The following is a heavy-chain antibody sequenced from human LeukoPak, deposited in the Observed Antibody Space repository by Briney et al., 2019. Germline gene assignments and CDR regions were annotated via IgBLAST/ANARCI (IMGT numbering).Heavy chain of an antibody. CDR1: GGSISSYF. V-gene: IGHV4-4*07. Sequence: SETLSLTCTVSGGSISSYFWSWIRQPAGKGLEWIGRIYTSGSTNYNPSLKSRVTMSVDTSKNQFSLKLSSVTAADTAVYYCARAKDDILTGYPFEDYWGQGTLVTVSS. D-gene: IGHD3-9*01. CDR3: ARAKDDILTGYPFEDY. J-gene: IGHJ4*02. CDR2: IYTSGST.